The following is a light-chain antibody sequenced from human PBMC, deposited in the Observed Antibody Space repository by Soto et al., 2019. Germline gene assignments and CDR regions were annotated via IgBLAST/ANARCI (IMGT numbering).Light chain of an antibody. CDR3: QQYNSYWT. CDR1: QSISSW. CDR2: KAS. Sequence: DIQMTQSPSTRSASVGDRVTITCRASQSISSWLAWYQQKPGEAPKLLIYKASSLESGVPSRFSGSGSGTEFTLTISSLQPDDFATYYCQQYNSYWTFGQGTKVEIK. J-gene: IGKJ1*01. V-gene: IGKV1-5*03.